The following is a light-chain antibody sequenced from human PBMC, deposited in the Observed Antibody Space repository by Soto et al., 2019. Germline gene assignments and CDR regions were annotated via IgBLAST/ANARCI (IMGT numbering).Light chain of an antibody. CDR2: GAS. CDR3: QQYGSSPFT. J-gene: IGKJ3*01. CDR1: QTVSSNY. Sequence: EIILTQSPDTLSLSPGERATLSCRASQTVSSNYLAWCQQRPGQAPRLLIYGASTRAAGIPDRFSGSGSGTDFTLTITRLEPEDSAVYFCQQYGSSPFTFGPGTKVDIK. V-gene: IGKV3-20*01.